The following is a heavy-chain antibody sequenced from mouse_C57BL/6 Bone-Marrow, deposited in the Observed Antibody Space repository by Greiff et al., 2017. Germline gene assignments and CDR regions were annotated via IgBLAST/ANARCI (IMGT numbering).Heavy chain of an antibody. Sequence: LKQSGAELVRPGASVKLSCTASGFNIKDDYMHWVKQRPEQGLEWIGWIDPENGDTEYASKFQGKATITADTSSNTAYLQLSSLTSEDTAVYYCTTHYYGSSYAMDYWGQGTSVTVSS. CDR1: GFNIKDDY. CDR3: TTHYYGSSYAMDY. CDR2: IDPENGDT. J-gene: IGHJ4*01. D-gene: IGHD1-1*01. V-gene: IGHV14-4*01.